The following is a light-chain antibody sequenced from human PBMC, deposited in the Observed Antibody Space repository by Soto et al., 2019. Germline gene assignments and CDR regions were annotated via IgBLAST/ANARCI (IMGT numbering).Light chain of an antibody. CDR2: AAS. CDR3: RKYNSVAWT. V-gene: IGKV1-27*01. CDR1: QGISNY. Sequence: DIQMTQSPSSLSASVGDRVTITCRASQGISNYLAWYQQKPGKVPKLMIYAASTLQSGVPFRFSGSGSGTDFILTISSLQPEGVATYYWRKYNSVAWTCGRGTKVEIK. J-gene: IGKJ1*01.